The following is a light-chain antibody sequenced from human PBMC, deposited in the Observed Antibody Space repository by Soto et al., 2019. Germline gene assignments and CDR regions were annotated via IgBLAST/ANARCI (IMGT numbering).Light chain of an antibody. Sequence: QMTQSPSSLSASVGDRVTFTCRASRDIGTYLAWYQHKPGKVPELLIFGASTLQPGVPSRFSGSVSGTDFTFTITTLHPEVVATYYCQRYNTAPHTFGQGTRVEIK. CDR3: QRYNTAPHT. CDR2: GAS. CDR1: RDIGTY. J-gene: IGKJ1*01. V-gene: IGKV1-27*01.